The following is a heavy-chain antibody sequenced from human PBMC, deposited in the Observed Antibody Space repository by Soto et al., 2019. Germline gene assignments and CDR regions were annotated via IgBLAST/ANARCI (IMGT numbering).Heavy chain of an antibody. V-gene: IGHV3-21*01. CDR2: IDSASSYI. J-gene: IGHJ4*02. Sequence: EVQVVESGGGLVKAGGSLRLSCVASGFNFRSHRMNWVRQAPGKGLEWLSSIDSASSYIFYADSLRGRVTISRDNAKNSLDLQMNSLRAEDTAVYYCVRESPNLLPQAHFDHWGQGTLVTVSS. CDR3: VRESPNLLPQAHFDH. CDR1: GFNFRSHR. D-gene: IGHD2-2*01.